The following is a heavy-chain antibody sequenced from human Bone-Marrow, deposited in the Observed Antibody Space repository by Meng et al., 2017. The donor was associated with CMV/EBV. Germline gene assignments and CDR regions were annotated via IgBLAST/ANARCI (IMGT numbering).Heavy chain of an antibody. CDR2: IYWNDDK. V-gene: IGHV2-5*01. D-gene: IGHD3-9*01. Sequence: SGPTLVKPTQTLTLTCTFSGFSVSSSGVGVGWIRQPPGKALEWLALIYWNDDKHYSPSLKSRLAITKDTSKDQVVLTLTNMDPVDTATYYCAHRRLWDPDWEHYFDYWGQG. J-gene: IGHJ4*02. CDR3: AHRRLWDPDWEHYFDY. CDR1: GFSVSSSGVG.